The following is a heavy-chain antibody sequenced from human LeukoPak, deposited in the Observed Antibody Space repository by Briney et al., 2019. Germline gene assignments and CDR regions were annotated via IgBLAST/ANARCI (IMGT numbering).Heavy chain of an antibody. V-gene: IGHV3-7*01. CDR2: IKQDGSEK. J-gene: IGHJ4*02. CDR3: VRGRAGDY. Sequence: GGSLRLSCAASGFTFTTYWMTWVRQAPGKGLEWVANIKQDGSEKYYVDSVKGRFTISRDNAKNSLYLQMNSLRAEDTAVYYCVRGRAGDYWGQGTLVTVSS. D-gene: IGHD6-13*01. CDR1: GFTFTTYW.